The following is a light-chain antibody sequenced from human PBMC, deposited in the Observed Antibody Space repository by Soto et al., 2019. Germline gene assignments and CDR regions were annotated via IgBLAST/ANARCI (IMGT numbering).Light chain of an antibody. CDR2: DAS. Sequence: EIVLTQSPATLSLSPGDGATLSFRASQSVSSYLAWYQQRPGQAPRLLIYDASNRATGIPARFSGSGSGTDFTLTISSLEPEDFAVYYCQQRSNWVTFGGRTKVDI. CDR1: QSVSSY. J-gene: IGKJ4*01. V-gene: IGKV3-11*01. CDR3: QQRSNWVT.